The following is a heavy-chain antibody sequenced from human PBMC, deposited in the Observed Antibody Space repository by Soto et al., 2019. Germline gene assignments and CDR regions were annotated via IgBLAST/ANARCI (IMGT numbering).Heavy chain of an antibody. J-gene: IGHJ4*02. V-gene: IGHV3-33*01. CDR3: ARDKDYFDY. Sequence: QVQLVESGGGVVQPGRSLRLSCAASGFTFSSYGMHWVRQAPGKGLEWVAVIWYDGSNKYYADSVKGRFTIPRDNSKNTLYLQMNSLRAEDTAVYYCARDKDYFDYWGQGTLVTVSS. CDR2: IWYDGSNK. CDR1: GFTFSSYG.